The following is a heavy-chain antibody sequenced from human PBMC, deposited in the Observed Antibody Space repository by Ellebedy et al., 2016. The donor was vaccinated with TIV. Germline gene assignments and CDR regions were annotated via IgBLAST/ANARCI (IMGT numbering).Heavy chain of an antibody. Sequence: PGGSLRLSCAASGFTFSPYGMTRVRQAPGEGLEWVSTISTESKTKSYAGSVKGRFIISRDDAKNSVFLQMNTLTAEDTGVYYCARDGSAWSRDYWGQGTLVTVSS. CDR3: ARDGSAWSRDY. J-gene: IGHJ4*02. CDR2: ISTESKTK. D-gene: IGHD6-19*01. CDR1: GFTFSPYG. V-gene: IGHV3-21*01.